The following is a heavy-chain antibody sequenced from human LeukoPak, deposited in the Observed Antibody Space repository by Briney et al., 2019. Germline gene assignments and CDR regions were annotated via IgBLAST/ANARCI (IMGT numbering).Heavy chain of an antibody. CDR1: GFTFSSYA. D-gene: IGHD6-6*01. CDR2: ISGSGGST. CDR3: AKALSSSSWYFDY. V-gene: IGHV3-23*01. Sequence: GGSLRLSCAASGFTFSSYAKSWVRQAPGKGLEWVSAISGSGGSTYYADSVKGRFTISRDNSKNTLYLQMNSLRAEDTAVYYCAKALSSSSWYFDYWGQGTLVTVSS. J-gene: IGHJ4*02.